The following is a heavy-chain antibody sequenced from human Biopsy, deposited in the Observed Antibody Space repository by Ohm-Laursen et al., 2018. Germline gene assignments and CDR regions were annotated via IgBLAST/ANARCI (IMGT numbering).Heavy chain of an antibody. V-gene: IGHV4-59*01. J-gene: IGHJ3*01. CDR3: ARDLRGRGRNWGSSFGAFDV. CDR2: VYNGGIT. D-gene: IGHD3-16*01. Sequence: SETLSLTCSVSGGSIISYYWTWIRQPPGKGLEWIGHVYNGGITNYNPSLKSRVTISKDTSKNQFSLQVNSVTAADTAVYYCARDLRGRGRNWGSSFGAFDVWGQGTVVTVSS. CDR1: GGSIISYY.